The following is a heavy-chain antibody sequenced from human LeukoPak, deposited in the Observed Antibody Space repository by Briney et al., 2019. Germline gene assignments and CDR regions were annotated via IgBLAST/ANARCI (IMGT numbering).Heavy chain of an antibody. D-gene: IGHD6-13*01. Sequence: ASVKVSCKAFGGTFSSYAISWVRQAPGQGLEWMGWISAYNGNTNYAQKLQGRVTMTTDTSTSTAYMELRSLRSDDTAVYYCARSQQLGGWFDPWGQGTLVTVSS. CDR1: GGTFSSYA. V-gene: IGHV1-18*01. CDR2: ISAYNGNT. J-gene: IGHJ5*02. CDR3: ARSQQLGGWFDP.